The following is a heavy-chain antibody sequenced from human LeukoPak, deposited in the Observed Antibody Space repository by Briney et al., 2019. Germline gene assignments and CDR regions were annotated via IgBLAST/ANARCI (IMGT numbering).Heavy chain of an antibody. J-gene: IGHJ4*02. D-gene: IGHD3-10*01. V-gene: IGHV3-30*02. CDR2: IRYDGSNK. CDR3: AKDRVFTMVRGVPGY. Sequence: PGGSLRLSCAASGFTFSSYGMHWVRQAPGKGLEWVAFIRYDGSNKYYADSVKGRFTISRDNSKSTLYLQMNSLRAEDTAVYYCAKDRVFTMVRGVPGYWGQGTLVTVSS. CDR1: GFTFSSYG.